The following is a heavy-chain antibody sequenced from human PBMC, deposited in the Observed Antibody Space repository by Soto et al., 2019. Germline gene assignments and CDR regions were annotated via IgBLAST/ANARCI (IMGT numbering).Heavy chain of an antibody. CDR2: IKTDGSIT. CDR1: GFTFSSYW. Sequence: EVQLVESGGGLGQPGGSLRLSCAASGFTFSSYWMYWVRQAPGKGLVWVSRIKTDGSITSYADSVKGRFTVSRDNARDMLYLQMNSLRAEDTAVYYCAKDMNSVPEYWGQGTLVTVSS. V-gene: IGHV3-74*01. J-gene: IGHJ4*02. CDR3: AKDMNSVPEY. D-gene: IGHD1-7*01.